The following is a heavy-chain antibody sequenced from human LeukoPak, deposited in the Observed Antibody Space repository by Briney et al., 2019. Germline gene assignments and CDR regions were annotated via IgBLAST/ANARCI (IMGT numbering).Heavy chain of an antibody. CDR1: GITFSDHS. J-gene: IGHJ4*02. CDR3: ARVAVGSRQLPASKYFDY. D-gene: IGHD2-2*01. Sequence: GGSLRLSCVDSGITFSDHSMNWVRQAPGKGLEWISYISLSSNTIYYADSVRGRFTVSRDNAKNSLYLQMNSLRVDDTAQYYCARVAVGSRQLPASKYFDYWGQGTLVIVSS. CDR2: ISLSSNTI. V-gene: IGHV3-48*04.